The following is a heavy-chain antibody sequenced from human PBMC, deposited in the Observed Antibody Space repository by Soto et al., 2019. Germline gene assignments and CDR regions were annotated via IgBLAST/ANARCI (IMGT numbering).Heavy chain of an antibody. J-gene: IGHJ6*04. Sequence: VKISCEGSGYSLSSYWIGRVRQMPGKGLEWRGIIYPGDSDTRYSPSSQGQVPISADKSISTAYLRWSSLKASDTAMYSCARLIWSDTAMAYYYYGMNVWGKGTTVTVSS. CDR1: GYSLSSYW. CDR2: IYPGDSDT. V-gene: IGHV5-51*01. CDR3: ARLIWSDTAMAYYYYGMNV. D-gene: IGHD5-18*01.